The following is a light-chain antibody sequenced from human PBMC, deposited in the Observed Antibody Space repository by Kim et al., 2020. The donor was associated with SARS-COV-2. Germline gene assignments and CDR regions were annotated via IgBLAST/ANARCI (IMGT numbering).Light chain of an antibody. J-gene: IGLJ1*01. Sequence: VSPGQTASITCSGDKMGDKYACWYQQKPGQSLVLVIYQDNKRPSGIPERFSGSNSGNTATLTISGTQAMDEADYYCQAWDSSTYVFGTGTKVTVL. CDR2: QDN. V-gene: IGLV3-1*01. CDR1: KMGDKY. CDR3: QAWDSSTYV.